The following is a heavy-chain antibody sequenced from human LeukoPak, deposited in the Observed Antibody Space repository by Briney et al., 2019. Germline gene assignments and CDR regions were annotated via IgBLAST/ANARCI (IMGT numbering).Heavy chain of an antibody. Sequence: PGGSLRLSCAASGFIFSGYTMNCVRQAPGKGLEWVSYISSSGSTIYYADSVKGRFTISRDNAKNSLYLQMNSLRAEDTAVYYCARVGAYGDYRHFDYWGQGTLVTVSS. D-gene: IGHD4-17*01. J-gene: IGHJ4*02. CDR2: ISSSGSTI. V-gene: IGHV3-48*03. CDR1: GFIFSGYT. CDR3: ARVGAYGDYRHFDY.